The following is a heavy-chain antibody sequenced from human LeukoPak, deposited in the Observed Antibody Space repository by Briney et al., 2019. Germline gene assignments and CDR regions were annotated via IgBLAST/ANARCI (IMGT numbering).Heavy chain of an antibody. CDR1: GYTFTGYY. V-gene: IGHV1-2*02. J-gene: IGHJ4*02. CDR3: ATLYGDYVRSDY. CDR2: INPNSGGT. Sequence: ASVTVSCKASGYTFTGYYMHLVRQAPGQGLEWMGWINPNSGGTNYAQKFQGRVIMTRDTSISTAYMELSRLRSDDTAVYYCATLYGDYVRSDYWGQGTLVTVSS. D-gene: IGHD4-17*01.